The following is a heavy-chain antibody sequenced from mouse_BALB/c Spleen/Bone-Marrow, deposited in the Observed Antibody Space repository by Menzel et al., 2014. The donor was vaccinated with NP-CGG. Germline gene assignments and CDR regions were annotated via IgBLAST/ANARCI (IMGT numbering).Heavy chain of an antibody. CDR1: GYTFTNYW. CDR2: INPCTGYT. J-gene: IGHJ3*01. V-gene: IGHV1-7*01. Sequence: QVQLQQSGAELAKPGASVKMSCKASGYTFTNYWMHWVKQRPGQGLEWIGYINPCTGYTEYNQKFKDEATLTADKSSSTACMQVGGLTSEDSAVFYCATRAYDSSCGFAYWGQGTLVTVTA. CDR3: ATRAYDSSCGFAY. D-gene: IGHD1-1*01.